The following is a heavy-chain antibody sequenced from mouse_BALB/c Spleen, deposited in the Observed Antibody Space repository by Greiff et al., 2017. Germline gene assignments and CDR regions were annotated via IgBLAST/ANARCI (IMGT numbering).Heavy chain of an antibody. CDR3: ARHGDYGNYGGGYYAMDY. CDR2: ISNGGGST. J-gene: IGHJ4*01. Sequence: DVMLVESGGGLVQPGGSLKLSCAASGFTFSSYTMSWVRQTPEKRLEWVAYISNGGGSTYYPDTVKGRFTISRDNAKNTLYLQMSSLKSEDTAMYYCARHGDYGNYGGGYYAMDYWGQGTSVTVSS. D-gene: IGHD2-1*01. CDR1: GFTFSSYT. V-gene: IGHV5-12-2*01.